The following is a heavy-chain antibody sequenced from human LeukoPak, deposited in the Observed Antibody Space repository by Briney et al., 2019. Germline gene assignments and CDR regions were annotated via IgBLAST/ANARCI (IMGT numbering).Heavy chain of an antibody. V-gene: IGHV5-51*01. J-gene: IGHJ3*02. CDR2: IYPGDSDT. D-gene: IGHD3-10*01. CDR3: ASPARRMVRGILSAFDI. Sequence: GESLKISCQGSEDSFTNYWIGWVRQMPGKGLECIRIIYPGDSDTRYSPSFPGQVTISADKSSSTAYLQCSSLKTSDTAMYFCASPARRMVRGILSAFDIWGQGTMVTVSS. CDR1: EDSFTNYW.